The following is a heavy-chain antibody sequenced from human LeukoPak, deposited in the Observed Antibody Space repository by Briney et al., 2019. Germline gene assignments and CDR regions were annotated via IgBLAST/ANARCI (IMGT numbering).Heavy chain of an antibody. J-gene: IGHJ4*02. CDR2: IYPSGST. Sequence: SETLSLTCTVSGGSISTYCWSWIRQPAEKGLEWIGRIYPSGSTYYNPSLKSQVTISIDKSKNQFSLRLTSVTAADTAVYYCARDRSGYSEYYFDYWGQGSLVTVSS. D-gene: IGHD5-12*01. V-gene: IGHV4-4*07. CDR1: GGSISTYC. CDR3: ARDRSGYSEYYFDY.